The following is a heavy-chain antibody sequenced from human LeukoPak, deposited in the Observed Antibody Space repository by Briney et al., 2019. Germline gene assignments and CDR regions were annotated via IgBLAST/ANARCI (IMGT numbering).Heavy chain of an antibody. Sequence: ASVKVSCKASGYTFTSYGISWVRQAPGQGLEWRGWISAYNANTNYAQKLQGRVTMTTDTSISTAYMELSRLRSDDTAVYYCARGGNWKEKAFDIRGQGTMLTVSS. CDR1: GYTFTSYG. CDR2: ISAYNANT. D-gene: IGHD1-1*01. V-gene: IGHV1-18*01. J-gene: IGHJ3*02. CDR3: ARGGNWKEKAFDI.